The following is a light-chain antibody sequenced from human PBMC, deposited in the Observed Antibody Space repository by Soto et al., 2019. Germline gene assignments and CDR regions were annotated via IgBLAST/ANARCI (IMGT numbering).Light chain of an antibody. J-gene: IGKJ5*01. Sequence: IQLTQSPSSLSASVGDRFTITCRASQGINTFLAWYQQKAGKAPKLLIYAASTLQSGVPSRFSGSGSGTDVTLTFSKRLSADAPTYYYPHRNASASTIRQGTRLEIK. CDR2: AAS. CDR3: PHRNASAST. V-gene: IGKV1-9*01. CDR1: QGINTF.